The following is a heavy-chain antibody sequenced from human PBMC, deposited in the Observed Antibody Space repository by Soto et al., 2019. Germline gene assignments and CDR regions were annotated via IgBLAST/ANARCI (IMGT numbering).Heavy chain of an antibody. J-gene: IGHJ4*02. CDR3: ARDQPDILTGYYDY. Sequence: GGSLRLSCAASGFTFSSYSMNWVRQAPGKGLEWVSYISSSSSTIYYADSVKGRFTISRDNAKNSLYLQMNSLRDEDTAVYYCARDQPDILTGYYDYWGQGTLVTVSS. V-gene: IGHV3-48*02. CDR1: GFTFSSYS. D-gene: IGHD3-9*01. CDR2: ISSSSSTI.